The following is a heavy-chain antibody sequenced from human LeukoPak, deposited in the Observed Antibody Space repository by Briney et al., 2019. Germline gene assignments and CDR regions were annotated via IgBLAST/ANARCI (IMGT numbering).Heavy chain of an antibody. D-gene: IGHD4-17*01. CDR2: IYNSGST. CDR1: GGSISSGDYY. Sequence: SETLSLTCTVAGGSISSGDYYWSWIRQPPGKGLEWIGYIYNSGSTYYNPSLKSRVTISVDKSKNQFSLKLSSVTAADTAVYYCARVLNYGDYTGYYYYGMDVWGQGTTVTVSS. J-gene: IGHJ6*02. CDR3: ARVLNYGDYTGYYYYGMDV. V-gene: IGHV4-30-4*01.